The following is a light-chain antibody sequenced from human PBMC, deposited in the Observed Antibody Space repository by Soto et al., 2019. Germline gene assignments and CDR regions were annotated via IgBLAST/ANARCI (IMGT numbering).Light chain of an antibody. CDR2: DVS. V-gene: IGLV2-8*01. CDR1: TIGVGAYNY. Sequence: QSALTQPPSASGAPGQAVTISCIGTTIGVGAYNYVSLYQQYTGKAPKLMIYDVSQRPSAVPDRFSGSKSGNTASLTVSGLQAADEADSYCNSHAGSDSSVFGTGTKVTVL. CDR3: NSHAGSDSSV. J-gene: IGLJ1*01.